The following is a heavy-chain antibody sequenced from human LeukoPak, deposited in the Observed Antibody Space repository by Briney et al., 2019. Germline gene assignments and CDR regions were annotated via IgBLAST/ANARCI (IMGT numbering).Heavy chain of an antibody. V-gene: IGHV3-7*01. CDR3: ASQGEVT. CDR2: IKQDGSEK. CDR1: GFTFGSYW. Sequence: GGSLRLSCAASGFTFGSYWMSWVRQAPGKGLEWVANIKQDGSEKYYVDSVKGRFTISRDNAKNSLYLQMNSLRAEDTAVYYCASQGEVTWGQGTLVTVSS. D-gene: IGHD3-10*01. J-gene: IGHJ5*02.